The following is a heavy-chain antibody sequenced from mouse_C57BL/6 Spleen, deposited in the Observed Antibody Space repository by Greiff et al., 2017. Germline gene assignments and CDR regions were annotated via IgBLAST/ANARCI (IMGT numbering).Heavy chain of an antibody. D-gene: IGHD2-1*01. CDR1: GFSFNTYA. CDR3: ERLYYCYWYFDV. Sequence: EVMLVESGGGLVQPKGSLKLSCAASGFSFNTYAMNWVRQAPGKGLEWVARIRSKSNNYATYYADSVKDRFTISRDDSESMLYLQMNNLKPEDTAVYYCERLYYCYWYFDVWGTGTTVTVSS. CDR2: IRSKSNNYAT. V-gene: IGHV10-1*01. J-gene: IGHJ1*03.